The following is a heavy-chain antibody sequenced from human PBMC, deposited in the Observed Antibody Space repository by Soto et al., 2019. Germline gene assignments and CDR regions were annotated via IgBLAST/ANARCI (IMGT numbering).Heavy chain of an antibody. CDR2: IYPGDSDT. V-gene: IGHV5-51*01. J-gene: IGHJ5*02. CDR1: GYSFIDYW. Sequence: SGVLMKNWSKGSGYSFIDYWGGWVRQMHGKGLEWMGIIYPGDSDTRYSPSFQGQVTISADKSISTAYLQWSSLKASDTAMYYCARLVPVGVRFLEWLPSPLFDPWGQGTLVTVSS. CDR3: ARLVPVGVRFLEWLPSPLFDP. D-gene: IGHD3-3*01.